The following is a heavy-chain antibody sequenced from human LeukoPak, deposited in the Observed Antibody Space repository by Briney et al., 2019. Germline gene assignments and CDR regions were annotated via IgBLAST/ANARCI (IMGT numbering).Heavy chain of an antibody. Sequence: PSETLSLTCAVSGYSISRGYYWGWIRQPAGNGLEWIGSIYHSGSTYYNPSLKSRVTISVDTSKNQFSLKLSSVTAADTAVYYCARQLWLRYWFDPWGQGTLVTVSS. CDR1: GYSISRGYY. V-gene: IGHV4-38-2*01. CDR3: ARQLWLRYWFDP. D-gene: IGHD5-18*01. CDR2: IYHSGST. J-gene: IGHJ5*02.